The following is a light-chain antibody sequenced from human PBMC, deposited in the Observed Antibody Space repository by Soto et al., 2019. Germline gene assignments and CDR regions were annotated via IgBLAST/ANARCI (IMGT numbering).Light chain of an antibody. CDR1: QSVSNNY. V-gene: IGKV3D-20*02. CDR2: GAS. Sequence: EIVLTQSPGTLSLSPGERATLSCRASQSVSNNYLAWYQQKPGQAPRLLIYGASNRATGIPDRFSGSGSGTDFTLTISRLEPEDFAVYYCQHRSNWPITFGQGTRLEI. J-gene: IGKJ5*01. CDR3: QHRSNWPIT.